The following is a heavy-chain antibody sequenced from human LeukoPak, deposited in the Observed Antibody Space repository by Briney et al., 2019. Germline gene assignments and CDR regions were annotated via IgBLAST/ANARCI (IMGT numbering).Heavy chain of an antibody. D-gene: IGHD7-27*01. V-gene: IGHV4-59*08. CDR2: IYYSGST. Sequence: SETLSLTCTVSGGSISSYYWSWIRQPPGKGLEWIGYIYYSGSTNYNPSLKSRVAISVDTSKNQFSLRLSSVTAADTAVYYCARRFTWGNDAFDIWGQGTMVTVSS. J-gene: IGHJ3*02. CDR1: GGSISSYY. CDR3: ARRFTWGNDAFDI.